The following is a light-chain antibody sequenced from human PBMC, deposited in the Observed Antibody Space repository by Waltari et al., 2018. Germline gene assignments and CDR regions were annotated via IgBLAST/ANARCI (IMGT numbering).Light chain of an antibody. Sequence: DIVMTQSPATLFVSPGERATPSCRASQSISSNLAWYHQKPGQAPRLLMYGASTRATAIPARFSGSGSGTEFALTISSLQSEDSAVYYCQQYQNWPQTFGQGTKLQIK. CDR1: QSISSN. CDR2: GAS. CDR3: QQYQNWPQT. J-gene: IGKJ2*01. V-gene: IGKV3-15*01.